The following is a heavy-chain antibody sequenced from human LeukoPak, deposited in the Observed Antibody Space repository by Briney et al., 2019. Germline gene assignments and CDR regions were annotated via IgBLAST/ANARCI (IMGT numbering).Heavy chain of an antibody. CDR1: GGSISSGGYS. CDR2: IYYSGST. CDR3: ARDGRYYYAFDI. Sequence: PSETLSLTCAVSGGSISSGGYSWSWIRQPPGEGLEWIGYIYYSGSTYYNPSLKSRATISVDTSKNQFSLKLSSVTAADTAVYYCARDGRYYYAFDIWGQGTMVTVSS. J-gene: IGHJ3*02. D-gene: IGHD1-26*01. V-gene: IGHV4-30-4*07.